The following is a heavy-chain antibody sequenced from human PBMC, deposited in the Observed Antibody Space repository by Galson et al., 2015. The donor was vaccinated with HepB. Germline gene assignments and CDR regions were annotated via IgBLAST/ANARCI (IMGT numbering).Heavy chain of an antibody. J-gene: IGHJ5*02. CDR1: GCICRHPA. V-gene: IGHV3-23*01. CDR3: VKEGSWFGGDWFDP. D-gene: IGHD3-16*01. CDR2: INGRGPTS. Sequence: SLRLSCAGSGCICRHPAMAWIRQAPRKGLEWVSGINGRGPTSSYSDAVKGRFSISRDNSKDTVFLQMDNLRAEDTAVYYCVKEGSWFGGDWFDPWGQGALVTVS.